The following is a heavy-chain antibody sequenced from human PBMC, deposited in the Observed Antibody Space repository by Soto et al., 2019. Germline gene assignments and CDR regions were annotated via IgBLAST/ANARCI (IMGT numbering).Heavy chain of an antibody. CDR3: VMVDNYVTPTPQDV. D-gene: IGHD3-16*01. CDR2: ISPYTGNT. Sequence: QVQLVQSGDEVKKPGASVKVSCKASGYIFVNYGIAWVRQAPGQGLEWMGWISPYTGNTHSATKVQGRLTMTTDTSTSTAYMTLASLTSDDTAVYYCVMVDNYVTPTPQDVWGQGTTVTV. V-gene: IGHV1-18*01. CDR1: GYIFVNYG. J-gene: IGHJ6*02.